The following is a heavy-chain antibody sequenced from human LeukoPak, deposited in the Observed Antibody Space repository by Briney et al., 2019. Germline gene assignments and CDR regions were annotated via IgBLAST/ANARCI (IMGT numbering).Heavy chain of an antibody. CDR2: IYYSGST. J-gene: IGHJ3*02. D-gene: IGHD4-17*01. CDR3: ARSRHKSTTVRATFDI. CDR1: GGSISSYY. Sequence: SETLSLTCAVSGGSISSYYWSWIRQPPGKGLEWIGYIYYSGSTNYNPSLKSRVTISVDTSKNQFSLKLSSVTAADTAVYYCARSRHKSTTVRATFDIWGQGTMVTVSS. V-gene: IGHV4-59*01.